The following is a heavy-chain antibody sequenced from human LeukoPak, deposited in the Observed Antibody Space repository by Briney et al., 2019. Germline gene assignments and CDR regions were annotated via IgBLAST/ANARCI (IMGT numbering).Heavy chain of an antibody. CDR2: MQYDGSNK. Sequence: PGGSLRLSCAASGFTFRTYGMHWARQAPGKGLEWVAYMQYDGSNKQYADSVKGRFSISRDNSKNILCLQMNSLRAEDTAVYYCAKDRCSNGIGCLYYYMDVWGKGTTVTISS. J-gene: IGHJ6*03. V-gene: IGHV3-30*02. CDR3: AKDRCSNGIGCLYYYMDV. CDR1: GFTFRTYG. D-gene: IGHD2-8*01.